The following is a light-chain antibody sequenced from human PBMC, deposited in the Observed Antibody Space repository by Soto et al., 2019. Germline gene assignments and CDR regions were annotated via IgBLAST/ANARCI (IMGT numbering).Light chain of an antibody. Sequence: QPVLTQPASVSGSPGQSITISCTGTSSDVGGYNYVSWYQQHPGKAHKLMIYDVSNRPSGVSNRFSGSKSGNTASLTISGLQAEDEADYYCSSYTSSSTLVVFGGGTKLTVL. CDR2: DVS. J-gene: IGLJ2*01. CDR1: SSDVGGYNY. V-gene: IGLV2-14*01. CDR3: SSYTSSSTLVV.